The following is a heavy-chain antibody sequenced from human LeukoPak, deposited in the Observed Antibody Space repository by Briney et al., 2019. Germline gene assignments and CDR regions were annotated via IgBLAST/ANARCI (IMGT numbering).Heavy chain of an antibody. V-gene: IGHV1-24*01. J-gene: IGHJ6*02. CDR1: GSTLTELS. CDR3: ATVSSQGLQGYYYYYGMDV. D-gene: IGHD6-6*01. CDR2: FDTEDGET. Sequence: ASVKVSCKVSGSTLTELSMHWVRQAPGHGLEWMGGFDTEDGETIYEKKFQGRVTMTEDTSTDTAYMELSSLRSEDTAVDYCATVSSQGLQGYYYYYGMDVWGQGTTVTVSS.